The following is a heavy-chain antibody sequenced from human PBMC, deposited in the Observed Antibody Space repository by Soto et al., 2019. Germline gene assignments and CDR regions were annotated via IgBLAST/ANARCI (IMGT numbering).Heavy chain of an antibody. CDR1: GFSLSTNGMR. CDR3: ARTSAVTVYGMDV. CDR2: IDWDDDK. Sequence: GPTLVNPTQTLTLTCTFSGFSLSTNGMRVNWIRQPPGKALEWLSRIDWDDDKYYSTSLRTRLTISKDTSKNQVVLTMTNMDPVDTATYYCARTSAVTVYGMDVWGQGTTVTVSS. V-gene: IGHV2-70*04. J-gene: IGHJ6*02. D-gene: IGHD4-17*01.